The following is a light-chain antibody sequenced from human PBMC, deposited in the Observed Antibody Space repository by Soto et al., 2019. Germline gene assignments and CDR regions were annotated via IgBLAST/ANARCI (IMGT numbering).Light chain of an antibody. V-gene: IGKV3-20*01. CDR2: GTS. CDR3: QQYGSSPPWT. Sequence: EIELTPSLGTLSLSPVERDMLYGRDIQSVSSTYLAWYQQKPGQAPRLLIYGTSSRATGIPDRFSGSGSGTDFTLTISRLEPEDFAVYYCQQYGSSPPWTFGQGSKVDI. J-gene: IGKJ1*01. CDR1: QSVSSTY.